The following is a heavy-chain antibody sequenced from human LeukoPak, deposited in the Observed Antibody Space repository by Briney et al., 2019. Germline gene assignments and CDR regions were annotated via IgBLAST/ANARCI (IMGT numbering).Heavy chain of an antibody. V-gene: IGHV4-39*01. D-gene: IGHD3-3*01. CDR1: GGSLSSSSYY. CDR2: IYYSGST. Sequence: PSETLSLTCTVSGGSLSSSSYYWGWIRQPPGKGLEWIGSIYYSGSTYYNPSLKSRVTISVDTSKNQFSLKLSSVTAADTAVYYCARHPRITIFGVVILGAFDIWGQGTMVTVSS. J-gene: IGHJ3*02. CDR3: ARHPRITIFGVVILGAFDI.